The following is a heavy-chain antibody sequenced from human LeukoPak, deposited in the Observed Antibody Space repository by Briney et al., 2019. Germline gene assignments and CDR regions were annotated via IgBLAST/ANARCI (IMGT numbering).Heavy chain of an antibody. Sequence: PGGSLRLSCAASGFSFSGSPMHWVRQAPGKGLEWVGIISRDGTSKYYADSVKGRFTISRDNSDYTVFLQMTSLRADDTAVYYCARGPRYCSSTSCYDYWGQGTLVTVSS. J-gene: IGHJ4*02. CDR2: ISRDGTSK. V-gene: IGHV3-30*01. D-gene: IGHD2-2*01. CDR1: GFSFSGSP. CDR3: ARGPRYCSSTSCYDY.